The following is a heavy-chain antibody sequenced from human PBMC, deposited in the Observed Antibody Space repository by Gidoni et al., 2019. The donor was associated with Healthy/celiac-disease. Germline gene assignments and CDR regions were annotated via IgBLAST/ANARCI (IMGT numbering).Heavy chain of an antibody. D-gene: IGHD3-10*01. V-gene: IGHV3-48*02. CDR3: ARERSFRYGSGSRDAFDI. Sequence: EVQLVESGGGWVQPGGSRRRSGAAWGFTFSSEGRNWVRQAPGKGLEVVSYISSSSRTISYAASVKGRFTISRYNAKNSLYLQMNSLRDEDTAVYYCARERSFRYGSGSRDAFDIWGQGTMVTVSS. J-gene: IGHJ3*02. CDR1: GFTFSSEG. CDR2: ISSSSRTI.